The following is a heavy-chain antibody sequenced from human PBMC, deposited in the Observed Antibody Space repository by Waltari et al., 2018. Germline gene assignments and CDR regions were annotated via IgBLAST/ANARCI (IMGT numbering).Heavy chain of an antibody. V-gene: IGHV2-26*01. Sequence: QVTLKESGPVLVKPTETLTLTCTVSGFSLSNARMGVSWIRQPPGKALEWLAHIFSNDEKSYSTSLKSRLTISKDTSKSQVVLTMTKMDPVDTATYYCARNLYYYGSGSYPVDAFDIWGQGTMVTVSS. CDR2: IFSNDEK. CDR1: GFSLSNARMG. CDR3: ARNLYYYGSGSYPVDAFDI. D-gene: IGHD3-10*01. J-gene: IGHJ3*02.